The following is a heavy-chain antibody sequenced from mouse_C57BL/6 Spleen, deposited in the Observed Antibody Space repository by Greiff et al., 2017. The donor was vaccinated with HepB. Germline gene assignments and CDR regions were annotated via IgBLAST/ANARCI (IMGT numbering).Heavy chain of an antibody. Sequence: QVQLQQPGAELVRPGSSVKLSCKASGYTFTSYWMHWVKQRPIQGLEWIGNIDPSDSETHYNQKFKDKATLTVDKSSSTAYMQLSSLTSEDSAVYYCARKYGSLYAMDYWGQGTSVTVSS. J-gene: IGHJ4*01. D-gene: IGHD1-1*01. CDR2: IDPSDSET. CDR1: GYTFTSYW. CDR3: ARKYGSLYAMDY. V-gene: IGHV1-52*01.